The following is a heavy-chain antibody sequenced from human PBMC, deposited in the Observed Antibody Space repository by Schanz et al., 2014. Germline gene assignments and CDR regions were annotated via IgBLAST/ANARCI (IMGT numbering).Heavy chain of an antibody. CDR2: ISSSGSYI. V-gene: IGHV3-21*01. CDR1: GFTFSKYW. CDR3: AIIGVMVAVAGTRADY. Sequence: EADLVESGGGLIQRGESLRLSCGGSGFTFSKYWMSWVRQAPGKGLEWVSSISSSGSYIYYADSVKGRFSISRDNAKNSLFLQMNRLRAEDTALYYCAIIGVMVAVAGTRADYWGQGTLVTVSS. J-gene: IGHJ4*02. D-gene: IGHD6-19*01.